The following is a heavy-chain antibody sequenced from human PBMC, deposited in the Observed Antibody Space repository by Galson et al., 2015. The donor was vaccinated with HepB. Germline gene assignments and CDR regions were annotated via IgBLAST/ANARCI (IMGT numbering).Heavy chain of an antibody. CDR1: GFSLTANGMG. CDR3: SHRPQGGSYFDY. D-gene: IGHD1-26*01. J-gene: IGHJ4*02. V-gene: IGHV2-5*02. CDR2: IFWDDDR. Sequence: PSLVKPTQTLTLPCTFSGFSLTANGMGVGWIRQPPGKALEWLALIFWDDDRRYSPSLKSRLTITKDTSRNQVVLTMTNMDPVDTATYYCSHRPQGGSYFDYWGQGTLVTVSS.